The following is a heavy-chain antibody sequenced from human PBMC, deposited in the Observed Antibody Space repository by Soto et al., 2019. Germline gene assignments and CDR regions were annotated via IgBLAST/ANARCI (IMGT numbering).Heavy chain of an antibody. D-gene: IGHD3-22*01. CDR3: AKDHFLYYYDSSGMGAFDI. V-gene: IGHV3-23*01. CDR1: GFPFSSYA. Sequence: PGGSLRLSCAASGFPFSSYAMSWVRPAPGKGLEWVSAISGSGGSTYYADSVKGRFTTSRDNSKNTLYLQMNSLRAEDTAVYYCAKDHFLYYYDSSGMGAFDIWGQGTMVTVSS. CDR2: ISGSGGST. J-gene: IGHJ3*02.